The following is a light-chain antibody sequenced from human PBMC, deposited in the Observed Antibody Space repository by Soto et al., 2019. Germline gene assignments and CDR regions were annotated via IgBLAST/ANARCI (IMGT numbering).Light chain of an antibody. V-gene: IGKV1-5*01. CDR1: QSISSW. CDR3: QQSYSTPPIT. Sequence: DIEMTQSPSTLSSSVGDIFTITCRSSQSISSWLAWYQQKPGKAPKLVIYDASSLESGVPSRFSGSGSGTEFTLTISSLQPDDFATYYCQQSYSTPPITFGQGTRLEI. CDR2: DAS. J-gene: IGKJ5*01.